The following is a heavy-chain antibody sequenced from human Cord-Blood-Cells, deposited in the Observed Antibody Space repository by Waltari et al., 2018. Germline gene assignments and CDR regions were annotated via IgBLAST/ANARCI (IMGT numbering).Heavy chain of an antibody. CDR1: GGSISSSSYY. CDR2: IYYSGST. D-gene: IGHD3-10*01. CDR3: ARYGSGSSYYYYYGMDV. V-gene: IGHV4-39*01. J-gene: IGHJ6*02. Sequence: QLQLQESGPGLVKPSETLSLTCTVSGGSISSSSYYWGWIRPPPGKGLEWIGSIYYSGSTYYNPSLKSRVTISVDTSKNQFSLKLSSVTAADTAVYYCARYGSGSSYYYYYGMDVWGQGTTVTVSS.